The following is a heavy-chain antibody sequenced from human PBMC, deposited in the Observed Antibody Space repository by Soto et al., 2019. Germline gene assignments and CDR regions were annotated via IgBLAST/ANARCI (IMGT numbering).Heavy chain of an antibody. V-gene: IGHV3-73*01. CDR3: TRATHYCSSTSCYVGDFDY. Sequence: GGSLRLSCAASGFTFSGSAMHWVRQASGKGLEWVGRIRSKANSYATAYAASVKGRFTISRDDSKNTAYLQMNSLKTEDTAVYYCTRATHYCSSTSCYVGDFDYWGQGTLVTVSS. D-gene: IGHD2-2*01. CDR1: GFTFSGSA. J-gene: IGHJ4*02. CDR2: IRSKANSYAT.